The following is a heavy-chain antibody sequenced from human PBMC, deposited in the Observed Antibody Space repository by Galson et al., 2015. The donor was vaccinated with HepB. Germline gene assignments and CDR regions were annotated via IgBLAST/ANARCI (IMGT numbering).Heavy chain of an antibody. J-gene: IGHJ5*02. CDR3: ARDHAPDIVPNWFDP. V-gene: IGHV1-18*01. CDR2: ISAYNGNT. Sequence: SVKVSCKASGYTFTNYGINWVRQAPGQGLECMGWISAYNGNTNYAQKLQGRVTMTTDTSTGTADMELRCLRSDDTAVYYCARDHAPDIVPNWFDPWGQGTLVTVSS. D-gene: IGHD2-15*01. CDR1: GYTFTNYG.